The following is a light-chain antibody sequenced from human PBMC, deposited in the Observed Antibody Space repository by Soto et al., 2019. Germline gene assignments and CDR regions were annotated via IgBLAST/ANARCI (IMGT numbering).Light chain of an antibody. CDR1: QSVSSY. J-gene: IGKJ5*01. CDR3: QQGYRAVT. Sequence: DIQMTQSPSSLSASVGDRISITCRASQSVSSYLNWYQQKPGKAPRLLIYAASHLQTGVPSRFRGTGSATHSTLTISSLQPEDFATYYCQQGYRAVTFGQVTRLEIK. CDR2: AAS. V-gene: IGKV1-39*01.